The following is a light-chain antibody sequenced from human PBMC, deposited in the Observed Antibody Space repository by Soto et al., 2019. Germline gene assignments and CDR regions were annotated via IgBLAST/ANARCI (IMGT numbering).Light chain of an antibody. V-gene: IGLV1-40*01. CDR2: GNS. J-gene: IGLJ1*01. CDR3: HSYYSRLRLGV. Sequence: QSVLTQPPSLSGAPGQRVTISCTGSSSNIGAHYEVHWYQHLPGTAPKLLIDGNSNRPSGVPDRFSGSKSGTSASLANTGLQAEDEPYYFIHSYYSRLRLGVFGPGTKVTVL. CDR1: SSNIGAHYE.